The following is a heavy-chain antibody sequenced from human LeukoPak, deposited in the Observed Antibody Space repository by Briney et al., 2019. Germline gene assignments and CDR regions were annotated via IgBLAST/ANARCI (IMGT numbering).Heavy chain of an antibody. CDR2: ISGSGGST. CDR1: GFTFSSYA. D-gene: IGHD1-26*01. V-gene: IGHV3-23*01. CDR3: ASGGIYYVAAFEF. J-gene: IGHJ4*02. Sequence: PGGSLRLSCAASGFTFSSYAMSWVRQAPGKGLEWVSAISGSGGSTYYADSVKGRFTISRDNAKNSLYLQMNSLRTEDTALYYCASGGIYYVAAFEFWGQGTLVTVSS.